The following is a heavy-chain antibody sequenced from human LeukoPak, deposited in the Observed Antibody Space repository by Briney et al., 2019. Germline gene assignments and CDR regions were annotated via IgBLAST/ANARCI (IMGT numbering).Heavy chain of an antibody. CDR1: GFTFSNYV. V-gene: IGHV3-23*01. CDR3: ARGSSSLYHYMDV. CDR2: ISVTGGST. D-gene: IGHD2-2*01. Sequence: GGSLRLSCAASGFTFSNYVMNWVPQAPGKGLEWVSGISVTGGSTYSAESVKGRFTISRDNSKNTLYLQMNSLRTEDTAVFYCARGSSSLYHYMDVWGRGTAVTVS. J-gene: IGHJ6*03.